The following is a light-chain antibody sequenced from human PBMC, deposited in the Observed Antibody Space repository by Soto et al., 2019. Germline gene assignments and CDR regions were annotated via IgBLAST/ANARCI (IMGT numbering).Light chain of an antibody. CDR2: GAS. Sequence: EIVLTQSPGTLSLSPGERATLSCRASQSVSNNYLAWYQQKPGQAPRLLIYGASNRSTGIPDRFSGSWSGTYFTITISRLEPEDFAVYYCQQYGSSGTFGQGTKVEIK. CDR1: QSVSNNY. V-gene: IGKV3-20*01. CDR3: QQYGSSGT. J-gene: IGKJ1*01.